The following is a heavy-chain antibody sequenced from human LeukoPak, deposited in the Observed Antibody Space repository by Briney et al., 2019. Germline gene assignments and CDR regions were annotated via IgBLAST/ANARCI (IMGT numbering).Heavy chain of an antibody. CDR2: IIPILGIA. J-gene: IGHJ6*02. V-gene: IGHV1-69*04. Sequence: SVKVSCKASGGTFSSYTISWVRQAPGPGLEWMGRIIPILGIANYAQKFQGRVTITADKSTSTAYMELSSLRSEDTAVYYCAREVGATTGYYYGMDVWGQGTTVTVSS. CDR1: GGTFSSYT. CDR3: AREVGATTGYYYGMDV. D-gene: IGHD1-26*01.